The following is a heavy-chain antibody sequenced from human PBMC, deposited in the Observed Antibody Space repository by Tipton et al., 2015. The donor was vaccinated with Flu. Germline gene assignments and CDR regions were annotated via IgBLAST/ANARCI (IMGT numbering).Heavy chain of an antibody. V-gene: IGHV5-51*03. CDR2: IYPGDSDT. CDR1: GYSFTSYW. CDR3: ARLDTESYGDYTWFDP. J-gene: IGHJ5*02. Sequence: QLVQSGAEVKKPGESLKISCKGSGYSFTSYWIGWVRQMPGKGLEWMGIIYPGDSDTRYSPSFQGQVTISADKSISTAYLQWSSLKASDTAMYYCARLDTESYGDYTWFDPWGQGTLVTVSS. D-gene: IGHD4-17*01.